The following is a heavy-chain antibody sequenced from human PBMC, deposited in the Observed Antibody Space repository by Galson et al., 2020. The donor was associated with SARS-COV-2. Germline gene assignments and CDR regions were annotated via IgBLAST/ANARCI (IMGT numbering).Heavy chain of an antibody. CDR1: GGSISSGGYF. Sequence: SQTLSLTCSVSGGSISSGGYFWSWIRRPAGRGLEWIGRIHTSGSTNYNPSLKSRVTISLDTSKNQFSLRLDSVTAADTAVYFCASDGTFSWGCDYWGQGTLVTVSS. D-gene: IGHD3-16*01. V-gene: IGHV4-61*02. CDR3: ASDGTFSWGCDY. CDR2: IHTSGST. J-gene: IGHJ4*02.